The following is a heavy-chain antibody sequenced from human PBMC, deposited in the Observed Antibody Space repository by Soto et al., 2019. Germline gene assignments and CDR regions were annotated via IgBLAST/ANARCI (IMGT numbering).Heavy chain of an antibody. D-gene: IGHD4-17*01. CDR1: GFTVSSNY. Sequence: EVQLVESGGGLIQPGGSLRLSCAASGFTVSSNYMSWVRQAPGKGLEWVSVIYSGGSTYYADSVKGRFTISRDNSKNTLYLQMNSLRAEDTAVYYCARGVLGDYVSFFDYWGQGTLVTVSS. CDR2: IYSGGST. J-gene: IGHJ4*02. CDR3: ARGVLGDYVSFFDY. V-gene: IGHV3-53*01.